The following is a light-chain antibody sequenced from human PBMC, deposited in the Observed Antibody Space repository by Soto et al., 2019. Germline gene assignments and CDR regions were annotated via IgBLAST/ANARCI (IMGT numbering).Light chain of an antibody. J-gene: IGKJ2*01. V-gene: IGKV3-20*01. CDR3: QQYNSYPYT. CDR2: VAS. Sequence: EIVLTQTPGTLSLSPGERATLSCRASQSVSRSYLAWYQQKPGQAPRLLIYVASSRATGIPDRFSGSGSGTDFTLTIRRLEPEDFAVYYCQQYNSYPYTFGQGTKLEIK. CDR1: QSVSRSY.